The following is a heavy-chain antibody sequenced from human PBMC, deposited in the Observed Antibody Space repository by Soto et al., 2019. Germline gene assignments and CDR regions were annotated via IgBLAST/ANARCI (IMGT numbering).Heavy chain of an antibody. J-gene: IGHJ4*02. D-gene: IGHD5-18*01. V-gene: IGHV1-69*06. CDR1: GGTFSSYA. CDR2: IIPVFGTG. Sequence: QVQLVQSGAEVKKPGSSVKVSCKASGGTFSSYAISWVRQAPGRGLEWMGGIIPVFGTGIYAQKFQGRVTITADKSTNTAYMERSSVRSEDTAVYFCARVGGTGGYTYGLDYWGQGTLFTVPS. CDR3: ARVGGTGGYTYGLDY.